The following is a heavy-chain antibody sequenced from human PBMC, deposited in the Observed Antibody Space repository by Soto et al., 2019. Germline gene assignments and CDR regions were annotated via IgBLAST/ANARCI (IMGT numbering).Heavy chain of an antibody. V-gene: IGHV1-18*04. D-gene: IGHD2-2*01. CDR2: ITGYNGNT. CDR3: ARLFCSSTSCRWFDP. J-gene: IGHJ5*02. CDR1: GYTLTTYG. Sequence: QVLLVQSGAEVKKPGASVKVSCKASGYTLTTYGLAWVRQAPGQGLEWMGWITGYNGNTNYAQKFHGRLTMTTDTSTNTASLELRSLRSDDTAVYYCARLFCSSTSCRWFDPWGQGTLVTASS.